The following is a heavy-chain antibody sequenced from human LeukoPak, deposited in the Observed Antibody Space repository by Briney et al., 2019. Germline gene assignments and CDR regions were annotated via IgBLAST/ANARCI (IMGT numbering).Heavy chain of an antibody. CDR1: GYSISSGYY. J-gene: IGHJ4*02. CDR2: IYHSGTI. Sequence: SETLSLTCTVSGYSISSGYYWGWIRQPPGKGLEWLASIYHSGTIYYNPSLKSRVTISVDTSKNQFSLKLTSVPAADTAVYYWARGLGRQQRVSPFDYWGQGTLVTVSS. D-gene: IGHD6-13*01. CDR3: ARGLGRQQRVSPFDY. V-gene: IGHV4-38-2*02.